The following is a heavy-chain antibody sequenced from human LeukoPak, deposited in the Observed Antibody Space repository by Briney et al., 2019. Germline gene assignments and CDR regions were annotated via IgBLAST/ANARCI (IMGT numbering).Heavy chain of an antibody. D-gene: IGHD1-26*01. CDR2: ISSSSSTI. V-gene: IGHV3-48*01. Sequence: GGSLRLSCAASGFTFSTYSMNWVRQAPGKGLEWVSYISSSSSTIYYADSVKGRFTISRDNSKNTLYLQMNSLRAEDTAVYYCAKDFVHITPRASGSYFYSGAREPWSPSPQ. CDR3: AKDFVHITPRASGSYFYS. J-gene: IGHJ4*02. CDR1: GFTFSTYS.